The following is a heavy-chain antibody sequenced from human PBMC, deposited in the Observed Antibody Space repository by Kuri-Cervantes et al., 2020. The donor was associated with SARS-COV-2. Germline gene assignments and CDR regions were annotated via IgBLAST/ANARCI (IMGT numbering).Heavy chain of an antibody. J-gene: IGHJ5*02. D-gene: IGHD1-26*01. V-gene: IGHV4-61*01. Sequence: SETLSLTCTVSGGSISTNSYYWSWIRQPPGKGLEWIGYIYYSGSTNYNPSLKSRVTISVDTSKNQFSLKLSSVTAADTAVYYCARAIGIVGAHIWFDPWGQGTLVTVSS. CDR1: GGSISTNSYY. CDR3: ARAIGIVGAHIWFDP. CDR2: IYYSGST.